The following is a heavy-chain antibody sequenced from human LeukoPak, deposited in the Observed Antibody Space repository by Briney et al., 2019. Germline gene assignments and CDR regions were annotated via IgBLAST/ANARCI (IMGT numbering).Heavy chain of an antibody. CDR2: VNPSGGT. J-gene: IGHJ4*02. V-gene: IGHV1-46*04. D-gene: IGHD6-13*01. CDR1: GYTFSMYN. Sequence: ASVTVSCRASGYTFSMYNMHWVRQAPGQGLEWMGIVNPSGGTSYAQKLQGRITMTRDTSTSTLYMELSSLRSEDTAVYYCAREGVAGTGLDYWGQGTLVTVSS. CDR3: AREGVAGTGLDY.